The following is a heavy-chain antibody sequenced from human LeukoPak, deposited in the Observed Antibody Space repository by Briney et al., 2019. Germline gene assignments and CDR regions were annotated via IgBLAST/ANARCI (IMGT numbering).Heavy chain of an antibody. Sequence: PGRSLRLSCAASGFTFSSYAMHWVRHAPGKGLEWVAVISYDGSNKYYADSVKGRFTISRDNSKNTLYLQMNSLRAEDTAVYYCARGGVRGPPWDAFDIWGQGTMVTVSS. V-gene: IGHV3-30-3*01. CDR3: ARGGVRGPPWDAFDI. CDR1: GFTFSSYA. CDR2: ISYDGSNK. J-gene: IGHJ3*02. D-gene: IGHD3-10*01.